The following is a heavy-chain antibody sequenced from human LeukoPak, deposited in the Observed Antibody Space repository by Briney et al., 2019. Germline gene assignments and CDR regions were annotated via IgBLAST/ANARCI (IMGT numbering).Heavy chain of an antibody. CDR2: ISHDGSNK. Sequence: GGSLRLSCAASGFTFSSYAMHWVRQAPGKGLEWVAVISHDGSNKYYADSVKGRFTISKDNSKNTLYLQMNSLRAEDTAVYYCARVSYYDILTGPIRFDPWGQGTLVTVSS. CDR3: ARVSYYDILTGPIRFDP. V-gene: IGHV3-30*04. CDR1: GFTFSSYA. D-gene: IGHD3-9*01. J-gene: IGHJ5*02.